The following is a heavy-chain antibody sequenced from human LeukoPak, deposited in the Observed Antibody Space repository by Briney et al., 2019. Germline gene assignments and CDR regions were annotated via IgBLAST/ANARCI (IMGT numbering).Heavy chain of an antibody. CDR2: IIPIFGTA. J-gene: IGHJ6*03. V-gene: IGHV1-69*05. CDR3: ASAERPHTVTPKSPYYYYYMDV. CDR1: GGTFSSYA. D-gene: IGHD4-11*01. Sequence: ASVKVSCKASGGTFSSYAISWVRQAPGQGLEWMGGIIPIFGTANYAQKFQGRVTITTDESTSTAYMELSSLRSEDTAVYYCASAERPHTVTPKSPYYYYYMDVWGKGTTVTVSS.